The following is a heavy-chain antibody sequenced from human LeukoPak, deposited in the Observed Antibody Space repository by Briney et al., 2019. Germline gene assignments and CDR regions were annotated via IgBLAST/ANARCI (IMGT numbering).Heavy chain of an antibody. J-gene: IGHJ6*02. V-gene: IGHV4-31*03. Sequence: SQTLSLTCTVSGGSISSGGYYCTWIRQHPGKGLEWIGDIYYSGSTYYNPSLKSRVTMSIDKSKNQFSLELRSVTAADTAVYYCARGGIFVVVPPGDYGMDVWGQGTTVTVSS. CDR2: IYYSGST. CDR1: GGSISSGGYY. CDR3: ARGGIFVVVPPGDYGMDV. D-gene: IGHD3-3*02.